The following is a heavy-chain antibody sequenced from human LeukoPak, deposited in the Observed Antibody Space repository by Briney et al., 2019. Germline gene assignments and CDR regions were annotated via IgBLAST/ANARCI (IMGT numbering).Heavy chain of an antibody. CDR2: IIPIFATA. V-gene: IGHV1-69*01. CDR3: AGEIAAAYNWFDP. D-gene: IGHD6-13*01. CDR1: GGTFSSYA. J-gene: IGHJ5*02. Sequence: SVKVSCKASGGTFSSYAISWVRQAPGQGLEWMGGIIPIFATANYAQKFQGRVTITADESTSTAYMELSSLRSEDTAVYYCAGEIAAAYNWFDPWGQGTLVTVSS.